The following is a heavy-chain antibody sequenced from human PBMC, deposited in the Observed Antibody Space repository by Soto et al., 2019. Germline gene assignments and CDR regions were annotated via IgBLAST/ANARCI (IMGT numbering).Heavy chain of an antibody. V-gene: IGHV1-69*13. J-gene: IGHJ3*02. CDR1: GGTFSSYS. D-gene: IGHD4-17*01. Sequence: ASVKVSCKASGGTFSSYSISWVLQAPGEGLEWMGGIIPIFGTANYAQKFQGRVTITADESTSTAYMELSSLRSEDTAVYYCARVGGYGGNSPDAFDIWGQGTMVTVSS. CDR2: IIPIFGTA. CDR3: ARVGGYGGNSPDAFDI.